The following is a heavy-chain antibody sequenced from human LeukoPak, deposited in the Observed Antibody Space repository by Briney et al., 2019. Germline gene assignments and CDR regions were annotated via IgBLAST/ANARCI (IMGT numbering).Heavy chain of an antibody. D-gene: IGHD3-22*01. CDR2: MNPNSGNT. V-gene: IGHV1-8*02. CDR3: ARLGLYDSSGY. J-gene: IGHJ4*02. Sequence: ASVKVSCKASGYTFTGHYMHWVRQATGQGLEWMGCMNPNSGNTDFAQKFQGRVTMTRNTSINTAYMELSSLKSEDTAIYYCARLGLYDSSGYWGQGTLITVSS. CDR1: GYTFTGHY.